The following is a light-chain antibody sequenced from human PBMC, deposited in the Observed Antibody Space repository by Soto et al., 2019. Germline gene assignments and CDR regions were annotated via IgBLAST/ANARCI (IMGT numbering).Light chain of an antibody. V-gene: IGLV6-57*03. Sequence: NFMLTQPHSVSESPGKTVTISCTRSGGGIASNYVQWYQQRPGSAPTTVIYEDNQRPSGIPDRFSGSIDRSSNSASLTISGLQTEDEADYYCQSYDSDSYVVFGGVTKVTVL. J-gene: IGLJ2*01. CDR2: EDN. CDR1: GGGIASNY. CDR3: QSYDSDSYVV.